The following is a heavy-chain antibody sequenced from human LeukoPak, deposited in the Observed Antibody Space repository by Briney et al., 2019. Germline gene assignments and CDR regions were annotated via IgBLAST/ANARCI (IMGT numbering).Heavy chain of an antibody. D-gene: IGHD3-10*01. CDR1: GFTFSNYR. CDR2: INSDGINT. J-gene: IGHJ4*02. Sequence: KTGGSLRLSCAASGFTFSNYRMHWVRQAPGKGLVWVSRINSDGINTSYADSVKGRFTISRDNAKNTLNLHMNSLRAEDTAVYYCAKGHYYGSGSYWVWGQGTLVTVSS. V-gene: IGHV3-74*01. CDR3: AKGHYYGSGSYWV.